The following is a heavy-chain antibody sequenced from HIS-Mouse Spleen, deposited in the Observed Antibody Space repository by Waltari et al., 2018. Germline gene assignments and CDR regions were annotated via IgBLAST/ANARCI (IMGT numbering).Heavy chain of an antibody. J-gene: IGHJ4*02. CDR2: TYNRSKWYN. Sequence: QVQLQQSGPGLVKPSQTLSLTCSISGDSVSSNSAAWNWIRQSPSSGLEWLGRTYNRSKWYNNYAVSVKSRITINPDTSKNQFSLQLNSVTPEDTAVYYCARWAVSSGWYFDYWGQGTLVTVSS. CDR1: GDSVSSNSAA. V-gene: IGHV6-1*01. CDR3: ARWAVSSGWYFDY. D-gene: IGHD6-19*01.